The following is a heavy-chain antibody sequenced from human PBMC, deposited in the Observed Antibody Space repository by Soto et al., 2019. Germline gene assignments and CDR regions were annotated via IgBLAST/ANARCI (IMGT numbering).Heavy chain of an antibody. CDR1: GFTVSSNY. D-gene: IGHD3-10*01. Sequence: EVQLVESGGGLVQPGGSLRLSCATSGFTVSSNYMSWVRQAPGKGLEWVSVIYSGGFTYYADSVKGRFTSSRDNSKNTQYLQMNSLRDEDPAVYYCASAGVDAIDIWGQGTMVTVSS. V-gene: IGHV3-66*01. CDR2: IYSGGFT. CDR3: ASAGVDAIDI. J-gene: IGHJ3*02.